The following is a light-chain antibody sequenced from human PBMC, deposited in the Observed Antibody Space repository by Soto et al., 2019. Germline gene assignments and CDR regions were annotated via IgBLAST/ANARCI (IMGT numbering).Light chain of an antibody. CDR2: DVT. J-gene: IGLJ1*01. V-gene: IGLV2-11*01. CDR1: GNDVGAYNY. Sequence: QSALTQPRSVSGSPGQSVTTSCTGTGNDVGAYNYVSWYQQHPGRPPKLMIYDVTKWPSGVPERFSGSKSGNTASLTISGLQAEDQADYFCCSYAGGYIYLFGTGTKGTVL. CDR3: CSYAGGYIYL.